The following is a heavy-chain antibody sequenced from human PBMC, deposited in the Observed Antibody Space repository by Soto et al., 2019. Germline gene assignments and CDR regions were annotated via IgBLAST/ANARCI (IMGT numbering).Heavy chain of an antibody. J-gene: IGHJ4*02. CDR1: GFTFSNYG. CDR2: IWYDGSDK. Sequence: QVQLVESGGVVVQPGGSLILSCAASGFTFSNYGMHWVRQAPGKGLEWVAFIWYDGSDKYYADSVKGQFTISRGNYKATLYLQMSSLSAEDTAIYFCAKDLLKDPEWTHSWDYSFDSWGQGTMVTVSS. CDR3: AKDLLKDPEWTHSWDYSFDS. D-gene: IGHD6-13*01. V-gene: IGHV3-30*02.